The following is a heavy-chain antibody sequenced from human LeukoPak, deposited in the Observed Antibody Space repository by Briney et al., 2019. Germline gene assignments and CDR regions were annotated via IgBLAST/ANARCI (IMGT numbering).Heavy chain of an antibody. Sequence: SVNLSFKSSGYTFTCYYMHWVRQAHGQGHEWMGWINPNSGGTNNAQKFQGRVTMTRDTSSSTAYMELSRLRSDDTAVYYCARDLISLDYDFWSGSRSCGIDVWGQGTTVTVSS. J-gene: IGHJ6*02. V-gene: IGHV1-2*02. CDR3: ARDLISLDYDFWSGSRSCGIDV. CDR2: INPNSGGT. CDR1: GYTFTCYY. D-gene: IGHD3-3*01.